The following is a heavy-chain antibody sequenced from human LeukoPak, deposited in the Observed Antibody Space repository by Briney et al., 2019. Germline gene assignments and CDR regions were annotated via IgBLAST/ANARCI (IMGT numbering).Heavy chain of an antibody. Sequence: SETLSLTCSVSGASITNYYWNWIRQPPGKGLEWIGFIYYSGSTNYNPSLKSRVTISVDTSKNQFSLKLSSVTAADTAVYYCARDRPRSAGGFDYWGQGTLVTVSS. CDR2: IYYSGST. CDR3: ARDRPRSAGGFDY. J-gene: IGHJ4*02. CDR1: GASITNYY. V-gene: IGHV4-59*01. D-gene: IGHD3-16*01.